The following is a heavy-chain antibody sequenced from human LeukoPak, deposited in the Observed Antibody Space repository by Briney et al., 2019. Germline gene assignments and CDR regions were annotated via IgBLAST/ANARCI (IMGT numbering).Heavy chain of an antibody. J-gene: IGHJ6*02. D-gene: IGHD4-23*01. CDR2: TSYDGRNK. CDR1: GFTFSSYA. CDR3: ARGARLRKNSGNGMDV. V-gene: IGHV3-30*04. Sequence: RSGGSLRLSCAASGFTFSSYAMHWVRQAPGKGLEWVAVTSYDGRNKDYADTMQGRFTISRDNSKNALYLQMNSLRAEDTAVYYCARGARLRKNSGNGMDVWGQGTTVTVSS.